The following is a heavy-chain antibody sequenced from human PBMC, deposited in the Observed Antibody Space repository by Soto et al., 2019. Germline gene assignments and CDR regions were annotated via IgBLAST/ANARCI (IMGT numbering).Heavy chain of an antibody. D-gene: IGHD3-3*02. CDR3: AREDRRIRGMDV. CDR2: IIPIFGTA. V-gene: IGHV1-69*06. J-gene: IGHJ6*02. Sequence: QVQLVQSGAEVKKPGSSVKVSCKASGDTFSSYAISWVRQAPGQGLEWMGGIIPIFGTANYAQKFQGRVTITADKSTSTAYRDMSSLRSEDTAVYYCAREDRRIRGMDVWGQGTTVTVSS. CDR1: GDTFSSYA.